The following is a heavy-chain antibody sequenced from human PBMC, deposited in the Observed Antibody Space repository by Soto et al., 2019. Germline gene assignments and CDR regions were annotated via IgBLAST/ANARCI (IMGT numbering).Heavy chain of an antibody. CDR2: IYYSGST. V-gene: IGHV4-30-4*01. D-gene: IGHD3-10*01. CDR1: GGSISRGDYY. CDR3: ARDGYYGSGSYRSYYYGMDV. Sequence: SETLSLTCTVSGGSISRGDYYWSWIRQPPGKGLEWIGYIYYSGSTYYNPSLKSRVTISVDTSKNQFSLKLSSVTAADTAVYYCARDGYYGSGSYRSYYYGMDVWGQGTTVTVSS. J-gene: IGHJ6*02.